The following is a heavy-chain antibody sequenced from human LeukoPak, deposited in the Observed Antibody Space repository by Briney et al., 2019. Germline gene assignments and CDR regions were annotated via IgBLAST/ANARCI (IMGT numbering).Heavy chain of an antibody. J-gene: IGHJ4*02. V-gene: IGHV1-18*01. CDR1: GYTFTRFG. D-gene: IGHD5-12*01. CDR3: ASDLDIVWS. CDR2: ISTYNGNT. Sequence: GASVKVSCKASGYTFTRFGLSWVRQAPGQGLEWMGWISTYNGNTNYAQKLQGRVTMTTDTSTSTAYMELSSLRSEDTAVYYCASDLDIVWSWGQGTLVTVSS.